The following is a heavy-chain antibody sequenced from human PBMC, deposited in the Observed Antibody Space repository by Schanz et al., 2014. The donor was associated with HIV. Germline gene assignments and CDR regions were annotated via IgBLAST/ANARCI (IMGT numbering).Heavy chain of an antibody. J-gene: IGHJ4*02. D-gene: IGHD1-1*01. CDR1: GFTFSSYA. CDR3: ARVATSGFFDDY. V-gene: IGHV3-23*01. CDR2: ISGSGGST. Sequence: EVQLLESGGGLVQPGGSLRLSCAASGFTFSSYALNWVRQAPGKGLEWVSTISGSGGSTYYADSVKGRFTISRDNSKNTLYLQMNSLRAEDTAVYYCARVATSGFFDDYWGQGTLVTVSS.